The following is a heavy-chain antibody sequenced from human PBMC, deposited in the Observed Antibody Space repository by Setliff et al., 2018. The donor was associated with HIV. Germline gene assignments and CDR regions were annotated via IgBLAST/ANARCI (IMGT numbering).Heavy chain of an antibody. CDR2: IIRDSSYI. Sequence: PGGSLRLSCAASGFTFSSYRMNWVRQAPGKGLEWVSSIIRDSSYIFYTDSVKGRFTISRDNAKNSLYLEMNSLRVEDTAIYYCARSRSTRDAFDTWGQGAMVTVSS. J-gene: IGHJ3*02. V-gene: IGHV3-21*01. D-gene: IGHD1-1*01. CDR3: ARSRSTRDAFDT. CDR1: GFTFSSYR.